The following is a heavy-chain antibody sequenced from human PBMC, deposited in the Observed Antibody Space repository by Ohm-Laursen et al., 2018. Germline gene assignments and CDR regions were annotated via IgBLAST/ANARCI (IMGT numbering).Heavy chain of an antibody. D-gene: IGHD3-10*01. Sequence: TLSLTCTVSGRSMDNNYWTWLRQSPGKGLEWIGYIYNGAITKYNPSLESRVSISADTSKNQFSLKLTSVTAADTALYFCARQEAGSYFDFWGRGTQVTVSS. CDR2: IYNGAIT. CDR3: ARQEAGSYFDF. J-gene: IGHJ2*01. CDR1: GRSMDNNY. V-gene: IGHV4-59*01.